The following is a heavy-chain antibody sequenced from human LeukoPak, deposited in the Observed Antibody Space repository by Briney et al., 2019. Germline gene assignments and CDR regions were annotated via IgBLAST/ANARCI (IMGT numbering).Heavy chain of an antibody. CDR1: GFTVSNNY. Sequence: GGSLRLSCAASGFTVSNNYMSWVRQAPGKGLEWVSVIYTDGNIYYTDSVKGRFTISRDNSKNTLYLQMNSLRAEDTAVYYCARDFDFSSAIWGQGTLVTVSS. CDR2: IYTDGNI. CDR3: ARDFDFSSAI. J-gene: IGHJ4*02. V-gene: IGHV3-53*01. D-gene: IGHD3-3*01.